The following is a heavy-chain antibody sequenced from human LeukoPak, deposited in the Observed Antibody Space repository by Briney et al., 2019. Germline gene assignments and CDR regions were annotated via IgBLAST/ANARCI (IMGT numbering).Heavy chain of an antibody. Sequence: PGRSLRLSCAASGFTFSSYAMHWVRQAPGKGLEWVAVISYDGSNKYYADSVKGRFTISRDNSKNTLYLQMNSLRAEDTAVYYCARGRSSWLYYFDYWGQGTLVTVSS. CDR1: GFTFSSYA. CDR3: ARGRSSWLYYFDY. CDR2: ISYDGSNK. V-gene: IGHV3-30*04. J-gene: IGHJ4*02. D-gene: IGHD6-13*01.